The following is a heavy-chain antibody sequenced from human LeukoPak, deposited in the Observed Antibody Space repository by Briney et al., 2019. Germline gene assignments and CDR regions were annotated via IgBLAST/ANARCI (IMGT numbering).Heavy chain of an antibody. Sequence: RASVKVSCKASGYTFTSYGISWVRQAPGQGLEWMGWISAYNGNTNYVQKLQGRVTLTTDTSTSTAYMELRSLRSDDTAVYYCARDRGHNHDIRSYNWFDPWGQGTLVTVSS. V-gene: IGHV1-18*01. CDR1: GYTFTSYG. J-gene: IGHJ5*02. CDR3: ARDRGHNHDIRSYNWFDP. CDR2: ISAYNGNT. D-gene: IGHD3-22*01.